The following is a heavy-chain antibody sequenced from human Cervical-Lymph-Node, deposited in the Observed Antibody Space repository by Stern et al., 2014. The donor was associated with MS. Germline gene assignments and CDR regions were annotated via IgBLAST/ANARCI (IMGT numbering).Heavy chain of an antibody. Sequence: QLVQSGAEVKKPASSVKVSCQASGGTFSICAISWVRQAPGQALEWMGGIVPILRTPDYAQKFQGRVTIKAAESTSTASMELSRVRSEDTAVYYCAYCSSVRCYVRGNWGYIPDSWGQGTLVTVSS. CDR3: AYCSSVRCYVRGNWGYIPDS. V-gene: IGHV1-69*01. CDR2: IVPILRTP. D-gene: IGHD2-2*01. J-gene: IGHJ4*02. CDR1: GGTFSICA.